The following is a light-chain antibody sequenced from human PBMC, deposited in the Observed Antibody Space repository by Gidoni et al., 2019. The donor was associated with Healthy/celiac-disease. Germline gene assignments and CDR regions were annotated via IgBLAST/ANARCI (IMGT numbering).Light chain of an antibody. CDR3: QVWDSSSDLSYV. J-gene: IGLJ1*01. CDR1: NIGSKS. CDR2: DDS. Sequence: SYVLTQPPSVSVAPGQTARITCGGNNIGSKSVHWYQQKPGQAPVLVVYDDSDRPSGIPARFSGSNSGNTATLTISRVEAGDEADYYCQVWDSSSDLSYVFGTGTKVTVL. V-gene: IGLV3-21*02.